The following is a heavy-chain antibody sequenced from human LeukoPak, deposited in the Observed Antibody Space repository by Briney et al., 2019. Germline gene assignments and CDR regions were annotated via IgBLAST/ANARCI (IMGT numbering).Heavy chain of an antibody. V-gene: IGHV4-39*01. J-gene: IGHJ4*02. Sequence: SETLSLTCTVSDGSISSSSYYWGWIRQPPGKGLEWIGSIYYSGSTYYNPSLKSRVTISVDTSKNQFSLKLSSVTAADTAVYYCANTDDIYSYFDYWGQGTLVTVSS. D-gene: IGHD2-21*01. CDR2: IYYSGST. CDR3: ANTDDIYSYFDY. CDR1: DGSISSSSYY.